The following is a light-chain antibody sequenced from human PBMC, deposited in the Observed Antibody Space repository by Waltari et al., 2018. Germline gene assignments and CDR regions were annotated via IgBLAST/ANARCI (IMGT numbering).Light chain of an antibody. Sequence: DIQMTQSPSTLSASVGDRVTITCRASQSISSWLAWYQQKPGKAPKLLISKASSLERGVPSRFSGSGSGTELTLTISSLQPDDFATYYCQQYDSYPLTFGGGTKVEIK. V-gene: IGKV1-5*03. CDR2: KAS. J-gene: IGKJ4*01. CDR3: QQYDSYPLT. CDR1: QSISSW.